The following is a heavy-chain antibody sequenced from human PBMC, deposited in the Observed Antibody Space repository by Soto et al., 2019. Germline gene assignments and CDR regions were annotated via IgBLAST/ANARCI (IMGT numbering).Heavy chain of an antibody. CDR1: GFTFSDHY. V-gene: IGHV3-11*06. J-gene: IGHJ6*02. CDR3: ARGHHSMDV. CDR2: INPTGTYT. Sequence: GGSLRLSCAASGFTFSDHYMTWIRQAPGKGLEWISYINPTGTYTHYADSVKGRFSVSRDNADNSLYLQMNSLRPEDTALYYCARGHHSMDVWGQGATVTVS.